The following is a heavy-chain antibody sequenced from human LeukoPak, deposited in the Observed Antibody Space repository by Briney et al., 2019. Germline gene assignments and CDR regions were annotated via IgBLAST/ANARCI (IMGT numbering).Heavy chain of an antibody. J-gene: IGHJ6*03. D-gene: IGHD6-19*01. Sequence: GGSLRLSCAASGFTFSSYSMNWVRQAPGKGLEWVSSISSSSSYIYYADSVKGRFTISRDNAKNSLYLQMNSLRAEDTAVYYCARGIAVAGYYYYMDVWGKGTAVTVSS. CDR2: ISSSSSYI. CDR1: GFTFSSYS. CDR3: ARGIAVAGYYYYMDV. V-gene: IGHV3-21*01.